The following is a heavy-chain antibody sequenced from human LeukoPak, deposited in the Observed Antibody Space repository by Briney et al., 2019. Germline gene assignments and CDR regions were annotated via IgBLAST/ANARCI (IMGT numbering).Heavy chain of an antibody. CDR3: ARGGSGWPIDY. D-gene: IGHD6-25*01. CDR2: MNPNSGNT. V-gene: IGHV1-8*01. Sequence: GASVKVSCKSSGYTFTRHYLHWVRQAPGQGLEWMGWMNPNSGNTGYAQKFQGRVTMTRNTSISTAYMELSSLRSEDTAVYYCARGGSGWPIDYWGQGTLVTVSS. CDR1: GYTFTRHY. J-gene: IGHJ4*02.